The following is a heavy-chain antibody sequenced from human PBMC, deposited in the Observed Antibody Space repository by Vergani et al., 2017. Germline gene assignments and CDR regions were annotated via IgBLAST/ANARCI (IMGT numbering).Heavy chain of an antibody. D-gene: IGHD4-17*01. CDR3: AREPMMVTTSEYLQH. V-gene: IGHV3-11*01. Sequence: QVQLVESGGGLVKPGGSLRLSCAASGFTFSDYYMSWIRQAPGKGLEWVSYISSSGSTIYYADSVKGRFTISRDNAKKPLYLQMNSLRAEDTAVYYCAREPMMVTTSEYLQHWGQGTLVTVSS. CDR1: GFTFSDYY. J-gene: IGHJ1*01. CDR2: ISSSGSTI.